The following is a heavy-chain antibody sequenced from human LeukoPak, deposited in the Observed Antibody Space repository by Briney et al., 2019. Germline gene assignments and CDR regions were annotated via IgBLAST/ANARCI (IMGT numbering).Heavy chain of an antibody. CDR1: GGSFSYYY. J-gene: IGHJ4*02. Sequence: SETLSLTCAVYGGSFSYYYWSWIRQPPGKGLEWIGEINHSGITNYNPSLKSRVTISADTSKNQFSLKLTSVTAADTAVYYCANPARDFADSGAITWWGQGTLVTVSS. CDR2: INHSGIT. D-gene: IGHD4-17*01. CDR3: ANPARDFADSGAITW. V-gene: IGHV4-34*01.